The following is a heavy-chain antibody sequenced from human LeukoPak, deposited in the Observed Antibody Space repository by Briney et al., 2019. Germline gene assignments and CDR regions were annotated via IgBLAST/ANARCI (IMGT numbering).Heavy chain of an antibody. CDR2: INWNGGST. CDR1: GFTFDDYG. Sequence: GGSLRLSCAASGFTFDDYGMSWVRQAPGKGLEWVSGINWNGGSTGYADSVKGRFTISRDNAKNSLYLQMNSLRAEDTALYHCARYSSAMVKHYYYYYMDVWGKGTTVTVSS. D-gene: IGHD5-18*01. CDR3: ARYSSAMVKHYYYYYMDV. J-gene: IGHJ6*03. V-gene: IGHV3-20*01.